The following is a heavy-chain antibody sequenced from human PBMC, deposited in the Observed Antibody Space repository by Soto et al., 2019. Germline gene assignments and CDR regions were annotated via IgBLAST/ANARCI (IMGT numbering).Heavy chain of an antibody. CDR2: IYYSGST. V-gene: IGHV4-39*01. CDR3: ARQTEIEYSSPGPLDY. D-gene: IGHD6-6*01. J-gene: IGHJ4*02. Sequence: PSETLSLTCTVSGGSISSSSYYWGWIRQPPGKGLEWIGSIYYSGSTYYNPSLKSRVTISVDTSKNQFSLKLSSVTAADTAVYYCARQTEIEYSSPGPLDYWGQGTLVTVSS. CDR1: GGSISSSSYY.